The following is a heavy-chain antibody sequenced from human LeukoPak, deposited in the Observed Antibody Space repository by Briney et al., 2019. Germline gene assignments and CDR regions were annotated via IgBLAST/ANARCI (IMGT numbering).Heavy chain of an antibody. Sequence: GGSLRLSCAASGFTFSSYTINWVRQAPGKGLEWVSSISSSGTYIYYADSMKGRITVSRDNAKNSLYLQMNSLRAEDAAVHYCARGVGATPAFFDYWGQGTLVTVSS. V-gene: IGHV3-21*01. CDR2: ISSSGTYI. J-gene: IGHJ4*02. CDR3: ARGVGATPAFFDY. D-gene: IGHD1-26*01. CDR1: GFTFSSYT.